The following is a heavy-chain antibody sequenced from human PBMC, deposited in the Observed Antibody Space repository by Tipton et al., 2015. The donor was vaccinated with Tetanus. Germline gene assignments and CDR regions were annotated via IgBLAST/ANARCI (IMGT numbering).Heavy chain of an antibody. D-gene: IGHD5-24*01. V-gene: IGHV4-39*01. CDR2: IYYSGNT. J-gene: IGHJ5*02. CDR3: ATRRRDGSGFSWFDP. Sequence: TLSLTCTVSGGSISSSTYYWGWIRQPPGKGLEWIGSIYYSGNTYYNPALKSRVAISVDTSKNQFSLKPTSVTAADTATYYCATRRRDGSGFSWFDPWGQGTLVIVSS. CDR1: GGSISSSTYY.